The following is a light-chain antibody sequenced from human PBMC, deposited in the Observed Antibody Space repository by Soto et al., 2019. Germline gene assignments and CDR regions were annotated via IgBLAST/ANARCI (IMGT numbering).Light chain of an antibody. J-gene: IGLJ1*01. CDR2: EVS. CDR1: TSDVGGPNY. Sequence: TQPPSASGAPWQSGTISCTGTTSDVGGPNYVSRYQQHPGKAPKLMIYEVSKRPSGVPDRFSGSKSGNTASLTVSGLQAEDEADYYCSSYAGSNNFPYVFGTGTKVTVL. CDR3: SSYAGSNNFPYV. V-gene: IGLV2-8*01.